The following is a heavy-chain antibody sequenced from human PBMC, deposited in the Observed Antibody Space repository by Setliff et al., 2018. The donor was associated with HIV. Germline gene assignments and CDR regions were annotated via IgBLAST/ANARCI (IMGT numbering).Heavy chain of an antibody. Sequence: SETLSLTCSVSGFSISSDYYWNWVRQPPGQGLEWIGSTYHSGKTYSNPSLKSRVTVSVDTSMNQFSLKLSSVTAADTAVYYCARRGIAAAVDYWGQGTLVTVSS. V-gene: IGHV4-38-2*02. CDR1: GFSISSDYY. CDR2: TYHSGKT. D-gene: IGHD6-13*01. CDR3: ARRGIAAAVDY. J-gene: IGHJ4*02.